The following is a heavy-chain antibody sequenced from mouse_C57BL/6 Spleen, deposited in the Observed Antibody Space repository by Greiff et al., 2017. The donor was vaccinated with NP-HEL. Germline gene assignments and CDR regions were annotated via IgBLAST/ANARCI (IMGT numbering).Heavy chain of an antibody. Sequence: VQLQQSGPELVKPGASVKIPCKASGYTFTDYNMDWVKQSHGKSLEWIGDINPNNGGTIYNQKFKGKATLTVDKSSRPSYMELRSLTSEDTAVYYCARSDAWFAYWGQGTLVTVSA. CDR3: ARSDAWFAY. V-gene: IGHV1-18*01. CDR2: INPNNGGT. CDR1: GYTFTDYN. J-gene: IGHJ3*01.